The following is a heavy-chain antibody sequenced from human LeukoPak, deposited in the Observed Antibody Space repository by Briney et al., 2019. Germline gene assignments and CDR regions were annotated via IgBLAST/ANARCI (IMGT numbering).Heavy chain of an antibody. D-gene: IGHD3-10*01. V-gene: IGHV4-34*01. CDR2: IYHSGST. CDR1: GGSFRGYY. Sequence: SETLSLTCAVNGGSFRGYYWIWIRQPPGKGLEWIGEIYHSGSTKYNPSLKSRLTISVDTSKNQFSLNLSSMTAADTAVYYCARGLGATHYCYMDVWGKGTTVTVSS. CDR3: ARGLGATHYCYMDV. J-gene: IGHJ6*03.